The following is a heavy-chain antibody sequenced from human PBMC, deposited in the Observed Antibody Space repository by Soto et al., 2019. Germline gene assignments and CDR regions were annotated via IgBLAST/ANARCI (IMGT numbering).Heavy chain of an antibody. V-gene: IGHV4-39*01. D-gene: IGHD4-4*01. CDR3: ARHWLQSWFDS. CDR1: GGTISNSRDY. J-gene: IGHJ5*01. CDR2: IYYSGST. Sequence: PSEPLSLTGTVSGGTISNSRDYWGGIRQPPGKGLEWIGSIYYSGSTYYNPSLKSRVTISVDTSKKQFSLKLSSVTAADTAVYYCARHWLQSWFDSWGQGTLVS.